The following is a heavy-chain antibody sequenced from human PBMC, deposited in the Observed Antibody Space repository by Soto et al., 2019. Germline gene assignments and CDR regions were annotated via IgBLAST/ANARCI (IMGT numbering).Heavy chain of an antibody. V-gene: IGHV3-30*18. CDR2: MKSDGSR. CDR3: AKPRSSLEWPPFDS. D-gene: IGHD3-3*01. J-gene: IGHJ5*01. Sequence: PGGSLRLSCEASGFTFRSYGMHLVRQAPGKGLEWVAVMKSDGSRDHIDSVKGRFTIFRDNSKKTLYLQMNNLRPEDSAVYYCAKPRSSLEWPPFDSWGHGTLVTVSS. CDR1: GFTFRSYG.